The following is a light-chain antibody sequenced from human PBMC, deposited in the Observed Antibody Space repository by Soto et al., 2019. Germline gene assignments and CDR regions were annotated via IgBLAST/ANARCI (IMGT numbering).Light chain of an antibody. CDR3: KQYNSWPLT. J-gene: IGKJ4*01. CDR1: QSVSNS. Sequence: EIVSTQSPAPLSLSPGESATLSCRASQSVSNSLAWYQQKPGQAHRLLIYGASTRTFDVPDRFSGSGSGTEFTLTIRSLQSEDFAVYYCKQYNSWPLTVGGGTKVDIK. CDR2: GAS. V-gene: IGKV3D-15*01.